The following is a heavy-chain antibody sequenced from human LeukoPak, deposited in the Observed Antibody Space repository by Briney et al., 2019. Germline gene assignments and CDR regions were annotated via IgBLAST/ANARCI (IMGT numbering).Heavy chain of an antibody. CDR2: INHSGST. V-gene: IGHV4-34*01. J-gene: IGHJ4*02. CDR3: ARGLRRWLRDPFDY. Sequence: PSETLSLTCAVYGGSFSGYYWSWIRQPPGKGLEWIREINHSGSTNYNPSLKSRVTISVDTSKNQFSLKLSSVTAADTAVYYCARGLRRWLRDPFDYWGQGTLVTVSA. CDR1: GGSFSGYY. D-gene: IGHD5-12*01.